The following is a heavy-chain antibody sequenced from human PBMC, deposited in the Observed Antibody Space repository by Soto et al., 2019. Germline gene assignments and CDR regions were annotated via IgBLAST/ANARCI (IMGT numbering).Heavy chain of an antibody. CDR2: INHSGST. Sequence: SETLSLTCAVYGGSFSGYYWSWIRQPPGKGLEWIGEINHSGSTNYNPSLKSRVTIAVDTSKNQFSLKLSSVTAADTAVYYCARGRYYDSSGYYDYWGQGTLVTVSS. CDR1: GGSFSGYY. CDR3: ARGRYYDSSGYYDY. D-gene: IGHD3-22*01. J-gene: IGHJ4*02. V-gene: IGHV4-34*01.